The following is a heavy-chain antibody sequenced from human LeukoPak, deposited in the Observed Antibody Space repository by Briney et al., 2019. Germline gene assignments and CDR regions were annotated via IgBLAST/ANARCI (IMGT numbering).Heavy chain of an antibody. D-gene: IGHD6-13*01. V-gene: IGHV4-34*01. Sequence: SETLSLTCGVRGGSFSDYYWSWIRQSPGVGLEWIGEINHSGSTNYNPSLKSRVTISVDTPKNQFSLKLSSLTAADTTVYYCARVGTYTSSWYRFKYFDYWGQGTLVTVSS. CDR3: ARVGTYTSSWYRFKYFDY. J-gene: IGHJ4*02. CDR2: INHSGST. CDR1: GGSFSDYY.